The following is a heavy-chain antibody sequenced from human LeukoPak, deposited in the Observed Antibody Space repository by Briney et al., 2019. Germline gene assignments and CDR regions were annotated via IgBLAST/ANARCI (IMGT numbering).Heavy chain of an antibody. CDR2: IGISGGGI. CDR1: GFTVSSND. V-gene: IGHV3-53*01. J-gene: IGHJ4*02. Sequence: PGGSLRLSCAASGFTVSSNDMSWVRQAPGKGLEWVSIIGISGGGIHHADSVKGRFTISRDDSKNTVYLQMNSLRVDDTAVYYCAMDPNRGTNYWGQGALVTVSS. D-gene: IGHD3-10*01. CDR3: AMDPNRGTNY.